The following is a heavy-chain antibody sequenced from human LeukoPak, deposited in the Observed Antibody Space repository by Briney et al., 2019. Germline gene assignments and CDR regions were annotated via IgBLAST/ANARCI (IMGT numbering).Heavy chain of an antibody. CDR1: GFTFDDYG. CDR2: INWNGGST. D-gene: IGHD3-3*01. Sequence: AGGSLRLSCAASGFTFDDYGMSWVRQAPGKGLEWVSGINWNGGSTGYADSVKGRFTISRDNAKNSLYLQMNSLRAEDTALYYCAGDQFGVIIVTSQYYFDYWGQGTLVTVSS. V-gene: IGHV3-20*04. CDR3: AGDQFGVIIVTSQYYFDY. J-gene: IGHJ4*02.